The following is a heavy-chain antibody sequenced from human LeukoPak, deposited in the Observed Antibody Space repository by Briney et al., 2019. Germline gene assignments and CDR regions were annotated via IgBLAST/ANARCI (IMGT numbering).Heavy chain of an antibody. CDR2: INHSGST. J-gene: IGHJ4*02. V-gene: IGHV4-34*01. Sequence: SETLSLTCAVYGGSFSGYYWSWIRQPPGKGLEWIGEINHSGSTNYNPSLKSLVTISVDTSKNQFSLKLSSVTAADTAVYYCARGLSSGWYGDYWGQGTLVTVSS. CDR3: ARGLSSGWYGDY. CDR1: GGSFSGYY. D-gene: IGHD6-19*01.